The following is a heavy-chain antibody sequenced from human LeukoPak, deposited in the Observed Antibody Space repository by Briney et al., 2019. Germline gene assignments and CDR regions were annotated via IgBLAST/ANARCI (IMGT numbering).Heavy chain of an antibody. CDR2: ISDSGDST. Sequence: PGGSLRLSCAASGFTFSSYAMSWVCQTPGKGLEWVSTISDSGDSTNYADSVKGRFTISRDNSKNTLYLQMNSLRAEDTALYYCAKHLTGTKAFDYWGQGTLVTVSS. D-gene: IGHD1/OR15-1a*01. V-gene: IGHV3-23*01. CDR1: GFTFSSYA. J-gene: IGHJ4*02. CDR3: AKHLTGTKAFDY.